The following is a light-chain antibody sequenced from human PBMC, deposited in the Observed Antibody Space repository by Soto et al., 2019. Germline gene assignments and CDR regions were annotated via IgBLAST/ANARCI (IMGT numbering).Light chain of an antibody. V-gene: IGLV2-11*01. CDR1: TGDVGAYNF. Sequence: QSALTPPRSVSGSPGQSVTISCTGTTGDVGAYNFVSWYQLYPGKAPKLMIYDADKRPSGVPDRFSASKSGNTASLTISGLQAEAEADYHCCSYAGSFTWVFGGGTKLTVL. CDR3: CSYAGSFTWV. J-gene: IGLJ3*02. CDR2: DAD.